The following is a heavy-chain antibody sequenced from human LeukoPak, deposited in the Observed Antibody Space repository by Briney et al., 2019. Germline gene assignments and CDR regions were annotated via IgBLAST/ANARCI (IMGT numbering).Heavy chain of an antibody. CDR2: IIPILGIA. Sequence: ASVKVSCKASEGTFSSYAISWVRQAPGQGLEWMGRIIPILGIANYAQKFQGRVTITADKSTSTAYMELSSLRSEDTAVYYCARDRYYDSSGYYYYYGMDVWGQGTTVTVSS. CDR3: ARDRYYDSSGYYYYYGMDV. CDR1: EGTFSSYA. D-gene: IGHD3-22*01. J-gene: IGHJ6*02. V-gene: IGHV1-69*04.